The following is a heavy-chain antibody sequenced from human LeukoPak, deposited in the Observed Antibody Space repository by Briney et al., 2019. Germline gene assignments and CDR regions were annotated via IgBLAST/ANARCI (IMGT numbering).Heavy chain of an antibody. CDR1: GYRFSSYW. V-gene: IGHV5-51*01. Sequence: GESLKISCKGSGYRFSSYWIAWERQMPGKGLEWMGIIYPGDSDTRYSTSFQGPITIPADQPTRHAYLPWSGRKASAHAWCFRARLDSGYGYWGRGTLVSVSS. D-gene: IGHD5-12*01. CDR3: ARLDSGYGY. CDR2: IYPGDSDT. J-gene: IGHJ4*02.